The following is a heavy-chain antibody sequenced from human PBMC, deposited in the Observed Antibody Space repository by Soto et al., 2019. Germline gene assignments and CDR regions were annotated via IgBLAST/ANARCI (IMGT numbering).Heavy chain of an antibody. CDR3: ARGHILTGYYKTSTFDP. Sequence: QVQLQQWGAGLLKPSETLSLTCAVYGGSFSGYYWSWIRQPPGKGLEWIGEINHSGSTNYNPSLKSRVTISVDTSKNQFSLKLSSVTAADTAVYYCARGHILTGYYKTSTFDPWGQGTLVTVSS. CDR2: INHSGST. V-gene: IGHV4-34*01. D-gene: IGHD3-9*01. CDR1: GGSFSGYY. J-gene: IGHJ5*02.